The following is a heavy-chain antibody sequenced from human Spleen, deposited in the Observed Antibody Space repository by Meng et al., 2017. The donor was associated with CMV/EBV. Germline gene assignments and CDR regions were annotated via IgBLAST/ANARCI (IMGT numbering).Heavy chain of an antibody. D-gene: IGHD3-3*01. J-gene: IGHJ4*02. CDR2: ISTRSSYI. CDR1: GFTFSSYS. V-gene: IGHV3-21*01. Sequence: GESLKISCAASGFTFSSYSMNWVRQAPGKGLEWVSSISTRSSYIYYADSVKGRFTISRDNAKNSLYLQMNSLRAEDTAVYYCARDPGEGTIFGVVINLEADYWGQGTLVTVSS. CDR3: ARDPGEGTIFGVVINLEADY.